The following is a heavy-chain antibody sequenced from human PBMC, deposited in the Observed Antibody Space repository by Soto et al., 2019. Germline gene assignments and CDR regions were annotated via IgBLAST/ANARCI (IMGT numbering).Heavy chain of an antibody. CDR3: ARGHEPLRY. V-gene: IGHV3-11*01. CDR2: ISPSGSPM. J-gene: IGHJ4*02. D-gene: IGHD1-20*01. Sequence: QVQLVESGGGLVTPGGSLRLSCAASGFTFSDYYMSWIRQAPGKGLEWVSYISPSGSPMYYANSVKGRFTISRDNAKNSLYLQMNSLRVDEMAVYYCARGHEPLRYWGQGTLVTVSS. CDR1: GFTFSDYY.